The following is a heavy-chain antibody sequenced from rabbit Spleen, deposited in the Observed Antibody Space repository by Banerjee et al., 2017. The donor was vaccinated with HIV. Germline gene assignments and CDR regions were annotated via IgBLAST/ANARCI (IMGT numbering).Heavy chain of an antibody. CDR2: IVTGSSGGT. Sequence: QSLEESGGDLVKPGASLTLTCKASGFSFSSGYDMCWVRQAPGKGLEWIACIVTGSSGGTYYASWAKGRFTCSKASSTTVTLQMTSLTAADTATYFCARDLVGVIGWNFYLWGPGTLVTVS. CDR1: GFSFSSGYD. CDR3: ARDLVGVIGWNFYL. D-gene: IGHD1-1*01. J-gene: IGHJ4*01. V-gene: IGHV1S40*01.